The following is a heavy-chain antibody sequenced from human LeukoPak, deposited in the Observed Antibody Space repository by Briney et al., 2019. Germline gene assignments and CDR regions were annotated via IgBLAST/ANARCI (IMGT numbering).Heavy chain of an antibody. D-gene: IGHD3-10*01. Sequence: SQTLSLTCTVSGGSISSGRYYWSWIRQPGGKGLEWIGRIDTSGSINYNSSLKSRVTISLDTSKNQFSLKLSSVTAADTAVYYCARELNLVRAVSYNWFDPWGQGTLVTVSS. CDR3: ARELNLVRAVSYNWFDP. CDR2: IDTSGSI. V-gene: IGHV4-61*02. J-gene: IGHJ5*02. CDR1: GGSISSGRYY.